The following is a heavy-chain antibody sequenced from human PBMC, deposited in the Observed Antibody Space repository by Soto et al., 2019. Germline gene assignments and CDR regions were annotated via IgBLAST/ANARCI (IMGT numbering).Heavy chain of an antibody. CDR3: ARQIYDSDTGPNFQYYFDS. CDR1: GYSFAGYW. V-gene: IGHV5-10-1*01. Sequence: LKISCKGSGYSFAGYWITWVRQKPGKVLEWMGRIDPSDSQTYYSPSFRGHVTISVTKSITTVFLQWSSLRASDTAMYYCARQIYDSDTGPNFQYYFDSWGQGTPVTVSS. CDR2: IDPSDSQT. J-gene: IGHJ4*02. D-gene: IGHD3-22*01.